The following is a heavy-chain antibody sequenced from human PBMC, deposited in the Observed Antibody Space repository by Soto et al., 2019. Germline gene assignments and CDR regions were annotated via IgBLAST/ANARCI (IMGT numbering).Heavy chain of an antibody. V-gene: IGHV3-30*18. Sequence: QVRLVESGGGVVQPGKSLRLTCAASGFIFHNYGMHWVRQAPGKGLEWLGVVSASGDNRFYADSVRGRLNISRDNHKNTLYLQMDRLTAEDTAVYYCAKSWNLDFSSTCYAPDHWGQGTLVTVSS. CDR3: AKSWNLDFSSTCYAPDH. D-gene: IGHD6-13*01. J-gene: IGHJ4*02. CDR1: GFIFHNYG. CDR2: VSASGDNR.